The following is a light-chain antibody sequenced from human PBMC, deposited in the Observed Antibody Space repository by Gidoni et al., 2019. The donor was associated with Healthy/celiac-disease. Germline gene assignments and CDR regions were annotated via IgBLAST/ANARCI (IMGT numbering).Light chain of an antibody. J-gene: IGKJ2*01. CDR1: QSISSY. Sequence: DIQITQSPSSLSASVGDRVTIICRASQSISSYLNWYQQKPGKAPKLLIYAASSLQSGVPSRFSGSGSGTDFTLTISSLQPEDVATYYCQQSYSNPQTFGQGTKLEIK. CDR2: AAS. CDR3: QQSYSNPQT. V-gene: IGKV1-39*01.